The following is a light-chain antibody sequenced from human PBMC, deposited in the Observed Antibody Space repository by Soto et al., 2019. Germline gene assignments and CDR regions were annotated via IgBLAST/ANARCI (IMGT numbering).Light chain of an antibody. CDR1: QSVTSNY. CDR2: AAS. V-gene: IGKV3-20*01. J-gene: IGKJ4*01. Sequence: EIVLTQSPGTLSLSPGERATLSCRASQSVTSNYLAWYQQKPGQAPRILIFAASSRATGIPDRFSGSGSGTDFTLTISRVEPEDFAVYYCQQFGTSPTFGGGTRVEIK. CDR3: QQFGTSPT.